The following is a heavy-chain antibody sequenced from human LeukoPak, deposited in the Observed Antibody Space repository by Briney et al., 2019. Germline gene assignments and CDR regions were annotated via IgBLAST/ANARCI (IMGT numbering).Heavy chain of an antibody. CDR2: IYPGDSDT. J-gene: IGHJ4*02. Sequence: GESLKISCKGSGYSFTTYWIGWVRQMPGKGLEWMGIIYPGDSDTTYSPSFQGQVTISADKSISTAYLQWSSLKASDTAMYYCARLPYSSGWYGDYWGQGTLVTVSS. V-gene: IGHV5-51*01. D-gene: IGHD6-19*01. CDR1: GYSFTTYW. CDR3: ARLPYSSGWYGDY.